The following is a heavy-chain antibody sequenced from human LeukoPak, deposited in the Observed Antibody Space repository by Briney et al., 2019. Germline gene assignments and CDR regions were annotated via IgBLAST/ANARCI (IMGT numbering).Heavy chain of an antibody. CDR1: GYTFTGYY. CDR2: INPNSGGT. V-gene: IGHV1-2*02. CDR3: ARDSSFYCSSTSCYAGNWFDP. D-gene: IGHD2-2*01. J-gene: IGHJ5*02. Sequence: GASVKVSCKASGYTFTGYYMHWVRQAPGQGLEWMGWINPNSGGTNYAQKFRGRVTMTRDTSISTAYMELSRLRSDDTAVYYCARDSSFYCSSTSCYAGNWFDPWGQGTLVTVSS.